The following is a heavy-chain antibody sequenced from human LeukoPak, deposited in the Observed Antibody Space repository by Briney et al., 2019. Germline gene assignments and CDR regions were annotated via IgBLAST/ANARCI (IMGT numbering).Heavy chain of an antibody. D-gene: IGHD3-22*01. Sequence: SETLSLTCTVSGYSISCGYYWGWIRQPPGKGLEWIGSIYHSGSTYYNPSLKSRVTISVDTSKNQFSLELSSVTAADTAVYYCTRGSIAYYYMDVWGKGTTVTISS. CDR1: GYSISCGYY. V-gene: IGHV4-38-2*02. J-gene: IGHJ6*03. CDR2: IYHSGST. CDR3: TRGSIAYYYMDV.